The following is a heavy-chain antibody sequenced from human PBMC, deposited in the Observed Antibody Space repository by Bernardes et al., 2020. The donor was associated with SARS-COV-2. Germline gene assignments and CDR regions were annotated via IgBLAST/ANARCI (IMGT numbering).Heavy chain of an antibody. D-gene: IGHD2-15*01. CDR1: GFTFNMYS. Sequence: GGSLRLSCAASGFTFNMYSMTWVRQAPGKGLEWVSGISGSGGSTYYADSVKGRFTISRDNSKNTLFLQMNSLRAEDTAVYYCAKCVVGYYAVDVWGKGTTVTVAS. CDR3: AKCVVGYYAVDV. J-gene: IGHJ6*04. CDR2: ISGSGGST. V-gene: IGHV3-23*01.